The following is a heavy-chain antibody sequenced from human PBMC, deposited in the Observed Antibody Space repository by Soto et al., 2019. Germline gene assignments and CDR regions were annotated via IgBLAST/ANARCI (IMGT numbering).Heavy chain of an antibody. V-gene: IGHV3-23*01. Sequence: GGSLRLSCAASGFTFNNYAMSWVRQAPGKGLEWVSAVTGSGGTTYYADFVKGRFTISRDNSKNTLDLQMNSLRAEDTAVYYCARDVYNRLIIDYWGQGTQVTVSS. CDR2: VTGSGGTT. D-gene: IGHD1-1*01. J-gene: IGHJ4*02. CDR3: ARDVYNRLIIDY. CDR1: GFTFNNYA.